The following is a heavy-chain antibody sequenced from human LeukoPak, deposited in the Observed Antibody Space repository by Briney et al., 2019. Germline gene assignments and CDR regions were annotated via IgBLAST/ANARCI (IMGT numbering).Heavy chain of an antibody. D-gene: IGHD3-22*01. CDR2: ISGSGGST. CDR3: AREGYDSSGYYPSLGY. CDR1: GFTFSSYA. V-gene: IGHV3-23*01. J-gene: IGHJ4*02. Sequence: QPGGSLRLSCAASGFTFSSYAMSWVRQAPGKGLEWVSAISGSGGSTYYADSVKGRFTISRDNSKNTLYLQMNSLRAEDTAVYYCAREGYDSSGYYPSLGYWGQGTLVTVSS.